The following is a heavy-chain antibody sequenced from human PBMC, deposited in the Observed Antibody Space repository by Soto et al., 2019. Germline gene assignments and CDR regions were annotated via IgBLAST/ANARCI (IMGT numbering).Heavy chain of an antibody. V-gene: IGHV2-5*02. CDR1: GFSLSTSGVG. CDR2: IYWDDGK. Sequence: QITLKESGPTLVKPTQTLTLTCTFSGFSLSTSGVGVAWIRQPPGKALEWLALIYWDDGKRYRPSLETRLTITKDTSKHQVVLTMTNVDSVDTATYYCAYLPCSGGSCYWFSYSGMDVWGQGTTVIVSS. D-gene: IGHD2-15*01. CDR3: AYLPCSGGSCYWFSYSGMDV. J-gene: IGHJ6*02.